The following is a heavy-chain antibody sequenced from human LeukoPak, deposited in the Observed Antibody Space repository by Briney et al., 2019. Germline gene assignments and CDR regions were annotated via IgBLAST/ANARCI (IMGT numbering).Heavy chain of an antibody. CDR1: GFTFRSYS. CDR3: ARDLNWGFDY. V-gene: IGHV3-48*02. J-gene: IGHJ4*02. Sequence: GGSLRLSCAASGFTFRSYSMHWVRQAPGKGLEWVSYISSSSGIMSYADSVKGRFTISRDNAKNSLYLQMNSLRDEDTAVYYCARDLNWGFDYWGQGTLVTVSS. D-gene: IGHD7-27*01. CDR2: ISSSSGIM.